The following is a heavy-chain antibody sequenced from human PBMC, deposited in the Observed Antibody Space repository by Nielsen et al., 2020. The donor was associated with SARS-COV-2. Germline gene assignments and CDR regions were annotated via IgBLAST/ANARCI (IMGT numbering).Heavy chain of an antibody. J-gene: IGHJ4*02. V-gene: IGHV4-30-2*01. CDR3: ASGYDSRGYGY. CDR2: IYHSGST. Sequence: SETLSLTCAVSGGSISSGGYSWSWIRQPPGKGLEWIGYIYHSGSTYYNPSLKSRVTISVDRSKNQFSLKLSSVTAVDTAVYYCASGYDSRGYGYWGQGTLVTVSS. CDR1: GGSISSGGYS. D-gene: IGHD5-12*01.